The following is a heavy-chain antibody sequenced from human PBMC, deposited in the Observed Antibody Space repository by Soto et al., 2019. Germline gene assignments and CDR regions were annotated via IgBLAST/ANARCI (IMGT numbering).Heavy chain of an antibody. CDR1: GGSISSSNYY. D-gene: IGHD3-22*01. Sequence: SETLSLTCTVSGGSISSSNYYWGWIRQPPGKGLELIGFIHYNGRTDSSPSLKSRVTISLDTSKNHVSLILNSVNVADSAIYYCARGHFDSRGYSNALDCWGQGTLVTVSS. V-gene: IGHV4-61*03. J-gene: IGHJ4*02. CDR3: ARGHFDSRGYSNALDC. CDR2: IHYNGRT.